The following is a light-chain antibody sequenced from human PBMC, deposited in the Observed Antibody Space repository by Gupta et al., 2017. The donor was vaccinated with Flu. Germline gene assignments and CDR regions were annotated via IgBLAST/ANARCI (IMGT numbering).Light chain of an antibody. Sequence: QSVLTQPPSVSGAPGPRVTISCTGSSSNIGVGYDVLCYQHLPETAQTLLIYGNSNRPSGVPDRFSCSKSGTSDSLAITMLQAEEEADYDCQSYANSLSGPWVFGGGTKLTVL. CDR3: QSYANSLSGPWV. CDR1: SSNIGVGYD. J-gene: IGLJ3*02. CDR2: GNS. V-gene: IGLV1-40*01.